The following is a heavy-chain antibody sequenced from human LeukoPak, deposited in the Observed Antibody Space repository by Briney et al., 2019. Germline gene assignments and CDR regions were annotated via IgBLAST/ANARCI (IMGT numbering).Heavy chain of an antibody. Sequence: SETLSLTCTVSGGSISSGGYYWSWIRQHPGKGLEWIGYIYYSGSTYYNPSLKSRVTISVDTSKNQFSLKLSSVTAADTAVYYCARDRVLYYFDYWGQGTLVTVSS. J-gene: IGHJ4*02. D-gene: IGHD4/OR15-4a*01. CDR2: IYYSGST. V-gene: IGHV4-31*03. CDR1: GGSISSGGYY. CDR3: ARDRVLYYFDY.